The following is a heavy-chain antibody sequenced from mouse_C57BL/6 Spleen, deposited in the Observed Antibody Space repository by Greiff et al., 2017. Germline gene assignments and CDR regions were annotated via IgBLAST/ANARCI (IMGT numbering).Heavy chain of an antibody. V-gene: IGHV5-17*01. CDR1: GFTFSDYG. J-gene: IGHJ1*03. CDR2: ISSGSSTI. Sequence: EVQLQQSGGGLVKPGGSLKLSCAASGFTFSDYGMHWVRQAPEKGLEWVAYISSGSSTIYYADTVKGRFTISRDNAKNTLFLQMTSLRSEDTAMYYCARSRSYWYFDVWGTGTTVTVSS. CDR3: ARSRSYWYFDV.